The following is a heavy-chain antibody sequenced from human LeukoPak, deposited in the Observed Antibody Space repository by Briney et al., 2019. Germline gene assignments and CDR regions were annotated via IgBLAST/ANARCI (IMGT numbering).Heavy chain of an antibody. J-gene: IGHJ4*02. V-gene: IGHV4-34*01. D-gene: IGHD1-14*01. CDR1: GGSFSGYY. Sequence: PSETLSLTCAVYGGSFSGYYWSWIRQPPGKGLEWIGEINHSGSTNYNPSLKSRVTISVDTSKNQFSLKLSSVTAADTAVYYCARASPGPRTIDYWGQGTLVTVSS. CDR2: INHSGST. CDR3: ARASPGPRTIDY.